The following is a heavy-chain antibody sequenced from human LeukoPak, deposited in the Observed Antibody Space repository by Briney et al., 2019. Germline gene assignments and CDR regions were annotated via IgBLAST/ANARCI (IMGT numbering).Heavy chain of an antibody. Sequence: SETLSLTCAVYGGSFSGYYWSWIRQPPGKGLEWIGEINHSGSTNYNPSLKSRVTISVDTPKNQFSLKLSSVTAADTAVYYCARGVVPAATNWFDPWGQGTLVTVSS. J-gene: IGHJ5*02. CDR3: ARGVVPAATNWFDP. V-gene: IGHV4-34*01. CDR1: GGSFSGYY. D-gene: IGHD2-2*01. CDR2: INHSGST.